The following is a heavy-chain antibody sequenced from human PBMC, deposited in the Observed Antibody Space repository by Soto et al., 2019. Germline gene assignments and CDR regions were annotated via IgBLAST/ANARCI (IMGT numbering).Heavy chain of an antibody. J-gene: IGHJ4*02. D-gene: IGHD3-22*01. CDR3: AGGRSSGYYPLDY. V-gene: IGHV1-69*01. Sequence: VQVTCKGACGTFSSYASSWVPQPPGQGLEWMGGIIPFFGTANYAQNVQGKVTITADESTSTAYMEVSSARSEDTAVYYRAGGRSSGYYPLDYWGQGPPVTVSS. CDR1: CGTFSSYA. CDR2: IIPFFGTA.